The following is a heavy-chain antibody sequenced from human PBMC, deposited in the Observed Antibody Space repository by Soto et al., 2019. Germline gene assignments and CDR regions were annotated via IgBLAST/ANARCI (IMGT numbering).Heavy chain of an antibody. J-gene: IGHJ4*02. D-gene: IGHD4-4*01. V-gene: IGHV3-33*01. CDR3: ARASYSNSGLGY. CDR1: GFSFRAYG. Sequence: QVQLVASGGGVVQPGESLRLSCAASGFSFRAYGMHWVRQAPGKGLEWVAVIWYDGNSKFYADSVKGRFTVSRDNFEDTLYLQMISLRAEDTAVYYCARASYSNSGLGYWGQGTLVTVSS. CDR2: IWYDGNSK.